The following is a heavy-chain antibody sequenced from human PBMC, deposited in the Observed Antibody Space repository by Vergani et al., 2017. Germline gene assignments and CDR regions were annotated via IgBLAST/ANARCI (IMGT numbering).Heavy chain of an antibody. CDR1: GYTLTELS. J-gene: IGHJ4*02. CDR3: ATDTPHYYDSNGYAWGY. CDR2: FDPEDGET. Sequence: QVPLVQSGAEVRKPGASVKVSCKVSGYTLTELSMHWVRQAPGKGLEWMGGFDPEDGETIYAQKFQGRVTMTEDTSTDTAYMELSSLRSEDTAVYYCATDTPHYYDSNGYAWGYWDQGTLVTVSS. V-gene: IGHV1-24*01. D-gene: IGHD3-22*01.